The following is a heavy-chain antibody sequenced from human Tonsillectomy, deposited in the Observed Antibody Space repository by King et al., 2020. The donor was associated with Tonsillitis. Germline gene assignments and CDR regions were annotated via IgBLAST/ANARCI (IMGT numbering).Heavy chain of an antibody. D-gene: IGHD3-9*01. CDR2: INPSGST. V-gene: IGHV1-46*03. CDR1: GYTFTSYY. Sequence: QLVQSGAEVKKPGASVKVSCKASGYTFTSYYMHWVRQAPGQGLEWMGIINPSGSTSYAQNFQGRVTINRDTSTSTVDMELSSLISEDTAVYYCARDWSYDILTGTQWYYGMDVWGQGTTVTVSS. J-gene: IGHJ6*02. CDR3: ARDWSYDILTGTQWYYGMDV.